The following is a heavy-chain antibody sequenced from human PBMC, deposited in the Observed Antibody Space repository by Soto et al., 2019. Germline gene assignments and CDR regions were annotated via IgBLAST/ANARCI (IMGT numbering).Heavy chain of an antibody. J-gene: IGHJ4*02. V-gene: IGHV3-7*01. CDR3: ARDLYAAAAKRHDY. CDR1: GFTFSSYW. CDR2: IKQDGSEK. D-gene: IGHD6-13*01. Sequence: EVQLVESGGGLVQPGGSLRLSCAASGFTFSSYWMSWVRQAPGKGLEWVANIKQDGSEKYYVDSVKGRFTISRDNAKNSLYLQMNSPRAEDTAVYYCARDLYAAAAKRHDYWGQGTLVTVSS.